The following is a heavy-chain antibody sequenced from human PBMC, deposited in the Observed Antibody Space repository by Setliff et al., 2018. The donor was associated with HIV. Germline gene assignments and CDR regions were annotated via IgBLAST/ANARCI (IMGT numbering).Heavy chain of an antibody. J-gene: IGHJ6*03. CDR3: AACSASAYYNYYMDV. V-gene: IGHV1-69*10. Sequence: SVKVSCKASGVTFSTYGITWVRQAPGQGLQWVGGIIPFLNLTHYAQQFRGRLTITADKSTTTAYMSLSSLRFEDTAVYYCAACSASAYYNYYMDVWDKGTTVTVSS. CDR2: IIPFLNLT. D-gene: IGHD2-15*01. CDR1: GVTFSTYG.